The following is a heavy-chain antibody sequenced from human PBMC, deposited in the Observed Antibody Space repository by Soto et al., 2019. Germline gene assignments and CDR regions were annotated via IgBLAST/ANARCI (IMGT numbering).Heavy chain of an antibody. D-gene: IGHD3-3*01. CDR3: ARADRYDFWSGYYLRFGNYYYYGMDV. J-gene: IGHJ6*02. CDR1: GGTFSSYA. Sequence: SVKVSCKASGGTFSSYAISWVRQAPGQGLEWMGGIIPIFGTANYAQKFQGRVTITADESTSTAYMELSSLRSEDTAVYYCARADRYDFWSGYYLRFGNYYYYGMDVWGQGTTVTVSS. CDR2: IIPIFGTA. V-gene: IGHV1-69*13.